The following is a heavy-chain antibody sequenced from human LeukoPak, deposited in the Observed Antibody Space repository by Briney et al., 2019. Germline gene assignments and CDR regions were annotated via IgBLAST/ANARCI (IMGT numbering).Heavy chain of an antibody. D-gene: IGHD1-26*01. CDR1: GFAVSNNY. CDR3: ARDEYRGSYAMYGMDV. V-gene: IGHV3-53*01. Sequence: PGGSLRLSCATSGFAVSNNYMSWVRQAPGKGPEWVSIIYSGGITYYVDSVKGRFTISRDNSKNTLYLQMSSLRAEDTAVYYCARDEYRGSYAMYGMDVWGQGTTVTVSS. J-gene: IGHJ6*02. CDR2: IYSGGIT.